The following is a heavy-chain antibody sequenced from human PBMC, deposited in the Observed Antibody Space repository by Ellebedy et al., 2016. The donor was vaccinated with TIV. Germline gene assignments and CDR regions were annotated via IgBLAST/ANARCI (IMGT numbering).Heavy chain of an antibody. V-gene: IGHV4-39*01. Sequence: MPSETLSLTCTVPGGSISSSSYYWGWIRQPPGKGLEWIGSIYYSRSTYYNPSLKSPRTISVDTSKNQFSLKLSAVTAADTAVYYCARQHSIAARPDYWGQGTLVTVSS. CDR3: ARQHSIAARPDY. CDR2: IYYSRST. D-gene: IGHD6-6*01. CDR1: GGSISSSSYY. J-gene: IGHJ4*02.